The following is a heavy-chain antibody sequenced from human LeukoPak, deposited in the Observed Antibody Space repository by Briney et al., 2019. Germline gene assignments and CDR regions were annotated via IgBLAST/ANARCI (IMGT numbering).Heavy chain of an antibody. V-gene: IGHV1-18*01. CDR2: ISAYKGNT. CDR3: ARGEQWLVPAY. J-gene: IGHJ4*02. Sequence: GASVKVSCKASGYTVTSYGISWVRQAPGQGLEWMGWISAYKGNTKYAQKFQGRVTMTRDTSTSTVYMELSSLRSEDTAVYYCARGEQWLVPAYWGQGTLVTVSS. D-gene: IGHD6-19*01. CDR1: GYTVTSYG.